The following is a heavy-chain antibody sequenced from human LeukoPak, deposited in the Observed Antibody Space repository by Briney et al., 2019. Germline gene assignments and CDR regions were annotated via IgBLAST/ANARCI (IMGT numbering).Heavy chain of an antibody. J-gene: IGHJ4*02. Sequence: SETLSLTCTVSGGSISSSSYYWGWIRQPPGKGLQWIGSVSSSGSSFYNPSLKSRVIISVDMSKKQFSLKLSSVTAADTAVYYCARRGYSYAYYFDDWGQGTLVTVSS. V-gene: IGHV4-39*07. CDR2: VSSSGSS. CDR3: ARRGYSYAYYFDD. D-gene: IGHD5-18*01. CDR1: GGSISSSSYY.